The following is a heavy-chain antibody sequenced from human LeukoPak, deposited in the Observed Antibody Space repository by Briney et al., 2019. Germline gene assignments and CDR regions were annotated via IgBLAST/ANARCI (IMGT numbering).Heavy chain of an antibody. CDR3: AKGGQDFDFWRFDL. D-gene: IGHD3-3*01. Sequence: PGGSLRLSCASSGFSFSDSAVSWVRHSLGEGLKWVSSISDTGGRTYYADSVKGRFTITRDNSRNTVNLQMNGLRADDTARYYCAKGGQDFDFWRFDLWGQGILVIVSS. J-gene: IGHJ5*02. CDR2: ISDTGGRT. CDR1: GFSFSDSA. V-gene: IGHV3-23*01.